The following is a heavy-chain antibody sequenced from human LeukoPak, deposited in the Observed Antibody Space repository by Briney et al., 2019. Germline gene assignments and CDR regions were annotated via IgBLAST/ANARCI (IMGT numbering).Heavy chain of an antibody. Sequence: GGSLRLSCAASGFTFSSYWMSWVRQAPGKGLEWVANIKQDGSEKYYVDSVKGRFTISRDNAKNSLYLQMNSLRAEDTAVYYCARDSSSWYSIYYYYYGMDVWGQGTTVTVSS. V-gene: IGHV3-7*01. CDR2: IKQDGSEK. CDR3: ARDSSSWYSIYYYYYGMDV. D-gene: IGHD6-13*01. J-gene: IGHJ6*02. CDR1: GFTFSSYW.